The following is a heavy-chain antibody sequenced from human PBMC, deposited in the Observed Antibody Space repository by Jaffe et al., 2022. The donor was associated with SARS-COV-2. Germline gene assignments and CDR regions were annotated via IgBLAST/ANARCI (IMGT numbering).Heavy chain of an antibody. CDR2: IYTSGNT. CDR1: GGSISSGYYY. D-gene: IGHD5-18*01. CDR3: ARHQHGYSYGIFDC. Sequence: QVQLQESGPGLVSPSQTLSLTCTVSGGSISSGYYYWSWIRQPAGKGLEWIGRIYTSGNTNYNPSLKSRLTMSLDTSKNQFSLNLSSVTAADTAVYYCARHQHGYSYGIFDCWGQGVLVTVSS. V-gene: IGHV4-61*02. J-gene: IGHJ4*02.